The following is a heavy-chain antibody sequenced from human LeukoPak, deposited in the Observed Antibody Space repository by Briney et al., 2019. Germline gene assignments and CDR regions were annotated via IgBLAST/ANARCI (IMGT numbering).Heavy chain of an antibody. D-gene: IGHD2-15*01. Sequence: PGGSLRLSCAASGFTFSSYSMNWVRQAPGKGLEWVSSISSSSSYIYYADSVKGRFTISRDNAKNSLYLQMNSLRAEETAVYYCARDSPGYCSGGSCYGLDYWGQGTLVTVSS. CDR3: ARDSPGYCSGGSCYGLDY. CDR2: ISSSSSYI. V-gene: IGHV3-21*01. CDR1: GFTFSSYS. J-gene: IGHJ4*02.